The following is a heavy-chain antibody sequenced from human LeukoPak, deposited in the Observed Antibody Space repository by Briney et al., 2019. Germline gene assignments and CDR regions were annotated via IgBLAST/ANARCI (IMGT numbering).Heavy chain of an antibody. V-gene: IGHV3-23*01. CDR3: AKDREIFSLFDY. CDR2: ISGSGGST. J-gene: IGHJ4*02. Sequence: PGGSLRLSCAASGFTFSSYAMSWVRQAPGKGLEWVSAISGSGGSTYYADSVKGRSTISRDNSKNTLYLQMNSLRAEDTAVYYCAKDREIFSLFDYWGQGTLVTVPS. CDR1: GFTFSSYA. D-gene: IGHD2/OR15-2a*01.